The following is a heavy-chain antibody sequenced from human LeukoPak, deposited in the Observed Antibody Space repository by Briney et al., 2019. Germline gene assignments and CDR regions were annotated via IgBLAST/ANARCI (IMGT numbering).Heavy chain of an antibody. CDR1: GFTFSSYS. CDR2: ISGSSSYI. D-gene: IGHD1-1*01. J-gene: IGHJ6*02. CDR3: AREGTYYYYGMDV. Sequence: GGSLRLSCAASGFTFSSYSMNWVRQAPGRGLEWVSSISGSSSYIYYADSVKGRFTISRDNAKNSLYLQMNSLRAEDTAVYYCAREGTYYYYGMDVWGQGTTVTVSS. V-gene: IGHV3-21*01.